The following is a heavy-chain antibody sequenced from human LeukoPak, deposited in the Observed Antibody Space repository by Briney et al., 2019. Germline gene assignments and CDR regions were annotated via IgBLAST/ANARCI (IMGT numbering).Heavy chain of an antibody. Sequence: GASVKVSCKASGYTFTAYYMHWVRQAPGQGLEWMGWINANSGGTDYAQKFQGRVTMTRDTSTSTAYMELSSLRSDDTAVYYCARDCGYDSQRMNYFDYWGQGTLVTVSS. D-gene: IGHD5-12*01. CDR3: ARDCGYDSQRMNYFDY. V-gene: IGHV1-2*02. CDR1: GYTFTAYY. CDR2: INANSGGT. J-gene: IGHJ4*02.